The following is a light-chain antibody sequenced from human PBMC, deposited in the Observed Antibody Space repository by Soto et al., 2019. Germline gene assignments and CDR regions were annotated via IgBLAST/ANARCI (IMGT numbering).Light chain of an antibody. V-gene: IGLV2-14*01. CDR3: AAWDDSLYGVV. Sequence: QSALTQPASVSGSPGQSITISCTGSNSDIGGYNSVSWYQQHPGKAPKLLIFGVTNRPSGVSDRFSGSKSGNTASLTISALQAEDEADYYCAAWDDSLYGVVFGGGTKLTVL. CDR2: GVT. CDR1: NSDIGGYNS. J-gene: IGLJ2*01.